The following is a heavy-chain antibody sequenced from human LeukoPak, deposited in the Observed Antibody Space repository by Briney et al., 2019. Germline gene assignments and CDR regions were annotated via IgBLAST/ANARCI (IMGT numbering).Heavy chain of an antibody. CDR3: ARTYCGGDCYLGWLDP. V-gene: IGHV3-11*04. D-gene: IGHD2-21*02. CDR2: ISSSGSTI. Sequence: GGSLRLSCAASGFTFSDYYMSWIRQAPGKGLEWVSYISSSGSTIYYADSVKGRFTISRDNAKNSLYLQMNSLRAEDTAVYYCARTYCGGDCYLGWLDPWGQGTLVTVSS. J-gene: IGHJ5*02. CDR1: GFTFSDYY.